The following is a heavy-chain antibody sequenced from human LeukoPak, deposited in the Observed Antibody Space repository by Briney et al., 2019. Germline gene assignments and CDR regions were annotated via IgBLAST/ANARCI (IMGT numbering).Heavy chain of an antibody. CDR2: ISWNSGSI. D-gene: IGHD3-22*01. Sequence: QSGGSLRLSCAASGFTFSSYAMSWVRQAPGKGLEWVSGISWNSGSIGYADSVKGRFTISRDNAKNSLYLQMNSLRAEDTALYYCASAPRERDSSGYYFGAFDIWGQGTMVTVSS. CDR1: GFTFSSYA. V-gene: IGHV3-9*01. J-gene: IGHJ3*02. CDR3: ASAPRERDSSGYYFGAFDI.